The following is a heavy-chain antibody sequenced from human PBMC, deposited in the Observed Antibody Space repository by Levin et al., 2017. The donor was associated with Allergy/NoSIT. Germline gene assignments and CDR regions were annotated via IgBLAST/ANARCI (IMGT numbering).Heavy chain of an antibody. Sequence: SCAASGFTFSNAWMSWVRQAPGKGLEWVGRIKSKTDGGTTDYAAPVKGRFTISRDDSKNTLYLQMNSLKTEDTAVYYCTTEPGYSSSWYEPSTDDYWGQGTLVTVSS. CDR1: GFTFSNAW. J-gene: IGHJ4*02. D-gene: IGHD6-13*01. V-gene: IGHV3-15*01. CDR2: IKSKTDGGTT. CDR3: TTEPGYSSSWYEPSTDDY.